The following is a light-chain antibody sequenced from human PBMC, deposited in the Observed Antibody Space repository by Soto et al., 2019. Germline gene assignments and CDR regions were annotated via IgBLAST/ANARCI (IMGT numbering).Light chain of an antibody. V-gene: IGLV2-14*03. CDR2: DVT. CDR3: SSYATGSTVV. Sequence: QSVLTQPASVSGSPGQSITISCTGTSSDVGGYNFVSWYQHQGNVPKLIIHDVTYRPSGVSNRFSGSKSGNTASLTISGLQAEDEGDYYCSSYATGSTVVFGTGTKLTVL. CDR1: SSDVGGYNF. J-gene: IGLJ1*01.